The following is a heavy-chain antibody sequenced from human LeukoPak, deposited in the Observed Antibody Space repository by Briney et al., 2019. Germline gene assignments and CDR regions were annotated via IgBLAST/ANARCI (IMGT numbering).Heavy chain of an antibody. D-gene: IGHD3-22*01. CDR1: GFTFSSYS. Sequence: KSGGSLRLSCAASGFTFSSYSMNWVRQAPGKGLEWVSSISSSSSYIYYADSVKGRFTISRDNAKNSLYLQMNSLRAEDTAVYYCARVKLDSSGYRLIWFDPWGQGTLVTVSS. J-gene: IGHJ5*02. CDR3: ARVKLDSSGYRLIWFDP. V-gene: IGHV3-21*01. CDR2: ISSSSSYI.